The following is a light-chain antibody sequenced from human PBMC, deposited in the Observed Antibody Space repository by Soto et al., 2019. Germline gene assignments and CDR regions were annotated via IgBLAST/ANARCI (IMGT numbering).Light chain of an antibody. CDR2: RNN. CDR3: AAWDDSLSGTV. V-gene: IGLV1-47*01. Sequence: QSVLTQPPSASGTPGQRVTISCSGSSSNIGSNYVYWYQQLPGTAPKLRIYRNNQRPSGVPDRFSGSKSGTSASLAISGLRSEDEADYYCAAWDDSLSGTVFGGGTKLTVL. J-gene: IGLJ2*01. CDR1: SSNIGSNY.